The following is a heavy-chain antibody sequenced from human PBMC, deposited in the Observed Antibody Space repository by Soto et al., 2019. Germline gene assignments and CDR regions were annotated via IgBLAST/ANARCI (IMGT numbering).Heavy chain of an antibody. Sequence: SETLSLTCAVYGGSFSGYYWSWIRQPPGKGLEWIGEINHSGSTNYNPSLKSRVTISVDTSKNQFSLRLSSVTAADTAVYYCARDRLPNRYCSGGSCLGFFDYWGQGTLVTVSS. D-gene: IGHD2-15*01. CDR2: INHSGST. CDR1: GGSFSGYY. CDR3: ARDRLPNRYCSGGSCLGFFDY. J-gene: IGHJ4*02. V-gene: IGHV4-34*01.